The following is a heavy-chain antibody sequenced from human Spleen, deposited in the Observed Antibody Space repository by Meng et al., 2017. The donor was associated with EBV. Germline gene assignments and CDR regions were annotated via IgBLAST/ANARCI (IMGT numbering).Heavy chain of an antibody. D-gene: IGHD3-10*01. V-gene: IGHV1-8*01. CDR3: VRSRGDYFDH. Sequence: QGQLVQSGGEGKKPGASVKVSCQASGYTFTSYDINWVRQATGQGLEWMGWANPSNGNTGYAQKFQGRVTVTWNTSIRTVYTELSGLRFEDTAVYYCVRSRGDYFDHWGRGTLVTVSS. CDR1: GYTFTSYD. CDR2: ANPSNGNT. J-gene: IGHJ4*02.